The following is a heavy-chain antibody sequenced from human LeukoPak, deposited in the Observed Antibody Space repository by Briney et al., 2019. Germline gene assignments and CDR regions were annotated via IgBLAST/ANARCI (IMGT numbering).Heavy chain of an antibody. CDR1: GYTFTSSG. CDR2: ISAYNGNT. J-gene: IGHJ4*02. D-gene: IGHD3-10*01. CDR3: ARIAVGGSPASFDY. Sequence: ASVKVSCKASGYTFTSSGISCVRQAPGQGLEWMGWISAYNGNTNYAQKLQGRVTMTTDTSTSTAYMELRSLRSDDTAVYYCARIAVGGSPASFDYWGQGTLVTVSS. V-gene: IGHV1-18*01.